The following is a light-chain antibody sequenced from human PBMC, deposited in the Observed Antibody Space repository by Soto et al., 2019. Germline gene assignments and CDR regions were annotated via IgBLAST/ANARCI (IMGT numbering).Light chain of an antibody. CDR2: AAS. CDR1: QNINIF. V-gene: IGKV1-39*01. CDR3: KESYYTPLA. Sequence: DIQVTQSPSSLSASLGDRVTITCRTSQNINIFLNWYQQKPGRAPMVVISAASNLESGVPSRFSGRGSGTEFTLTISNLQPGDSALYFCKESYYTPLAFGGGTKV. J-gene: IGKJ4*01.